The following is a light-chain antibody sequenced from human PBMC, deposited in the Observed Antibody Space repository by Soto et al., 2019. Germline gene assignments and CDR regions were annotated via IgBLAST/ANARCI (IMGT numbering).Light chain of an antibody. CDR2: EGS. CDR3: CSYAVRSPYV. Sequence: QSALTQPASVSGSPGQSITISCTGTSSDVGSYNLVSWYQQHPGKAPKLMIYEGSKRPSGVSNRFSGSKSGNTASLTISGLQSEEEADDYCCSYAVRSPYVVGTGTKLTVL. V-gene: IGLV2-23*01. CDR1: SSDVGSYNL. J-gene: IGLJ1*01.